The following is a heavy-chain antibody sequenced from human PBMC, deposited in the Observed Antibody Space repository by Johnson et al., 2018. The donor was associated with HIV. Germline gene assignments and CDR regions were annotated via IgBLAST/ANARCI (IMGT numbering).Heavy chain of an antibody. CDR2: IKEHGSEK. J-gene: IGHJ3*02. CDR1: GFTFSSYA. CDR3: ARAFGSAFDI. V-gene: IGHV3-7*03. Sequence: MLLVESGGGVVQPGRSLRLSCAASGFTFSSYAMHWVRQAPGKGLEWVANIKEHGSEKYYVDSVKGRFTISRDNAKNSLYLQMNSLRAEDTAVYYCARAFGSAFDIWGQGTMVTVSS. D-gene: IGHD1-14*01.